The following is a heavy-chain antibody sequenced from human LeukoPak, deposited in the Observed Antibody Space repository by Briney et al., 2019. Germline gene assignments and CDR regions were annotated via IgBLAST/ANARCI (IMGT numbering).Heavy chain of an antibody. J-gene: IGHJ5*02. D-gene: IGHD4-23*01. CDR2: IYYIGST. CDR3: ARHGVGGYNWFDP. V-gene: IGHV4-39*01. Sequence: SETLSLTCTVSGGSISSSSYYWGWIRQPPGKGLEWIGSIYYIGSTYYNPSLKSRVTISVDTSKNQFSLKLSSVTAADTAVYYCARHGVGGYNWFDPWGQGTLVTVSS. CDR1: GGSISSSSYY.